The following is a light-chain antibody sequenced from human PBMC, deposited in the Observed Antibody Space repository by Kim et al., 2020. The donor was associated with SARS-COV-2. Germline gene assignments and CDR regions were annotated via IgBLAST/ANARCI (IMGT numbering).Light chain of an antibody. V-gene: IGLV3-1*01. CDR1: KVGDKY. J-gene: IGLJ2*01. CDR2: QES. CDR3: QAWDSSVV. Sequence: VSVSTGQTASITCSGDKVGDKYACWYQQKPGQSPVLVIYQESKRPSGIPERFSGSNSGNTATLTISGTQAMDEADYYCQAWDSSVVFGGGTQLTVL.